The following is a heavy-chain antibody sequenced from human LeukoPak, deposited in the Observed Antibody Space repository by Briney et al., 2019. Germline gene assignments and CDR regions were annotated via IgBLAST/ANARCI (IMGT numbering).Heavy chain of an antibody. CDR1: VFTFNSYW. D-gene: IGHD3-16*01. J-gene: IGHJ4*02. Sequence: GGSLRLSCTTSVFTFNSYWMHWVRQPPGKGMMWVSRIHLDGRTTNYADFVKGRFTISRDNAKNTLYLEMNSLRYEDTAVYYCARGGSPSDYWGQGTLVAVSS. CDR3: ARGGSPSDY. CDR2: IHLDGRTT. V-gene: IGHV3-74*01.